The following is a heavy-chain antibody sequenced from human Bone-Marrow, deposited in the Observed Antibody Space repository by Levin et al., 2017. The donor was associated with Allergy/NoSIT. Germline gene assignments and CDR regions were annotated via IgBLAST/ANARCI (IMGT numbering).Heavy chain of an antibody. CDR3: AKESRGDGMDV. CDR2: ISYDGSNK. V-gene: IGHV3-30*18. Sequence: PGGSLRLSCAASGFTFSSYGMHWVRQAPGKGLEWVAVISYDGSNKYYADSVKGRFTISRDNSKNTLYLQMNSLRAEDTAVYYCAKESRGDGMDVWGKGTTVTVSS. D-gene: IGHD2-2*01. J-gene: IGHJ6*04. CDR1: GFTFSSYG.